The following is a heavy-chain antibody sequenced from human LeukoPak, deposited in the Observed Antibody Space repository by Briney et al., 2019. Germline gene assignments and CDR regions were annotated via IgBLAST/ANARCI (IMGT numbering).Heavy chain of an antibody. J-gene: IGHJ4*02. CDR3: ATQSGGRVY. CDR1: GFTFSSYW. CDR2: INSDGSIR. D-gene: IGHD1-1*01. Sequence: GSLRLSCAASGFTFSSYWMHWVRQAPGKGLVWVSRINSDGSIRDYADSVKGRFTISRDNAKNTLYVQMTSLRAEDTALYYCATQSGGRVYWGQGTLVTVSS. V-gene: IGHV3-74*01.